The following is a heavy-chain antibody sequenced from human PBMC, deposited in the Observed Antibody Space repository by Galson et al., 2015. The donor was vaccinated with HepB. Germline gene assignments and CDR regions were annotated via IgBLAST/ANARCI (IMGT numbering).Heavy chain of an antibody. Sequence: SLRLSCAASGFTFSTYGMHWVRQAPGERLEYVSAITGNGGSTYYANSVKGRFTISRDNSKNTLYLQMGSLRAEDMAVYYCARTGTTQGEGYFDYWGQGTLVTVSS. V-gene: IGHV3-64*01. J-gene: IGHJ4*02. D-gene: IGHD1-1*01. CDR1: GFTFSTYG. CDR3: ARTGTTQGEGYFDY. CDR2: ITGNGGST.